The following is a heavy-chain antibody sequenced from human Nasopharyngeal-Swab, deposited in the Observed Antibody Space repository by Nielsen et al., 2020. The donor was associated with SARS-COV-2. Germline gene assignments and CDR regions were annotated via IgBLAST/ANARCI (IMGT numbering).Heavy chain of an antibody. D-gene: IGHD1-20*01. Sequence: VRQMPGKGLEWMEIIYPGDSDTRYSPSFQGQVTISADKSISTAYLQWSNLKASDTAMYYCARRRYNWNLDSDYYGMDVWGQGTTVTVSS. V-gene: IGHV5-51*01. CDR3: ARRRYNWNLDSDYYGMDV. CDR2: IYPGDSDT. J-gene: IGHJ6*02.